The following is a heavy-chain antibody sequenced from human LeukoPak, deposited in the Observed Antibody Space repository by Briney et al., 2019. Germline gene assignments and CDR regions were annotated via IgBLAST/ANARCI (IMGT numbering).Heavy chain of an antibody. CDR1: GFTFSDYY. D-gene: IGHD2-15*01. CDR3: ARDLSTYYCIDY. V-gene: IGHV3-11*04. J-gene: IGHJ4*02. Sequence: GGSLRLSCAASGFTFSDYYMSWIRQAPGKGLEWVSYISSSGSTIYYADSVKGRFTISRDNSKNMVYLQMNSLRAEDTAVYHCARDLSTYYCIDYWGQGTLVTVSS. CDR2: ISSSGSTI.